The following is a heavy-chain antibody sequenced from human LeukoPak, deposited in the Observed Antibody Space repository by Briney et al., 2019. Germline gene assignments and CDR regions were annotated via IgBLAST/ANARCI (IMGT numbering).Heavy chain of an antibody. J-gene: IGHJ5*02. CDR2: ISGSRTDI. CDR1: GFTFSNYA. Sequence: GGSLRLSCAASGFTFSNYAMNWVRQAPGKGLEWVSSISGSRTDIYYADSVKGRFTISRDNAKNSLYLQMKSLRAEDTAVYYCARPMVRGVVPWFDPWGQGTLVTVSS. V-gene: IGHV3-21*04. D-gene: IGHD3-10*01. CDR3: ARPMVRGVVPWFDP.